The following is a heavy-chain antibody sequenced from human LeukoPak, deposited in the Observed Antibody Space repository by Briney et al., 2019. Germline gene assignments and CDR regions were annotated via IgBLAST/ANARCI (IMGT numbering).Heavy chain of an antibody. D-gene: IGHD6-19*01. CDR3: AKDATPNSSGWYSY. Sequence: GGSLRLSCAASGFTFSSYSMNWVRQAPGKGLEWVSSISSSSSYIYYADSVKGRFTISRDNAKNSLYLQMNSLRAEDTALYYCAKDATPNSSGWYSYWGQGTLVTVSS. J-gene: IGHJ4*02. CDR2: ISSSSSYI. V-gene: IGHV3-21*04. CDR1: GFTFSSYS.